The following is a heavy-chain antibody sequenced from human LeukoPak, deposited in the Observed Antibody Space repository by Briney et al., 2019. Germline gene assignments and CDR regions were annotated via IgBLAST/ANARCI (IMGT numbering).Heavy chain of an antibody. D-gene: IGHD4-17*01. V-gene: IGHV3-23*01. CDR2: ISGSGGST. CDR3: AKQPTYGDYAPFDY. CDR1: GFTLSTYA. J-gene: IGHJ4*02. Sequence: PGGSLRLSCAASGFTLSTYAMSWVRQAPGKGLEWVSGISGSGGSTYYADSVKGRFTISRDNSKNTLYLQMNSLRAEDTAVYYCAKQPTYGDYAPFDYWGQGTLVTVSS.